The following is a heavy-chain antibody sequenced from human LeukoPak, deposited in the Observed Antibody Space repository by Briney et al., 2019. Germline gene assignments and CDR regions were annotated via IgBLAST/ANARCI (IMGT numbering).Heavy chain of an antibody. J-gene: IGHJ4*02. V-gene: IGHV3-15*05. CDR3: NTDFDY. CDR1: GFSFSDAW. CDR2: VKSESDAGTI. Sequence: GVSLRLSCATSGFSFSDAWMSWVRQAPGKGLEWVDRVKSESDAGTIDYAAPVKGRFSISRDDSKKMVFLQMNSLKTEATGVYYCNTDFDYWGQGPLVTVSS.